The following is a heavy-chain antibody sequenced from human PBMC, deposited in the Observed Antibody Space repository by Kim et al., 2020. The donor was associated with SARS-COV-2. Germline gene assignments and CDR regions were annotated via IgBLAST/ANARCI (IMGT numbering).Heavy chain of an antibody. CDR2: ISSSSSYI. D-gene: IGHD3-22*01. CDR1: GFTFSSYS. V-gene: IGHV3-21*01. J-gene: IGHJ6*02. CDR3: ARDSIGWYYDSSGYSNYYYYGMDV. Sequence: GGSLRLSCAASGFTFSSYSMNWVRQAPGKGLEWVSSISSSSSYIYYADSVKGRFTISRDNAKNSLYLQMNSLRAEDTAVYYCARDSIGWYYDSSGYSNYYYYGMDVWGQGTTVTVSS.